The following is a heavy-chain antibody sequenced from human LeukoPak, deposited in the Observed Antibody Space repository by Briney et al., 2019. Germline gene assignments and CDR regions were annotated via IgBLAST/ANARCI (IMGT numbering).Heavy chain of an antibody. D-gene: IGHD3-22*01. CDR3: AATYYYDGSGDY. J-gene: IGHJ4*02. CDR2: ISSTGSNI. V-gene: IGHV3-48*03. Sequence: PGGSLRLSCAASGFTFSRYVMHWVRQAPGKGLEWVSYISSTGSNIYYADSVKGRFTISRDNAKNSLYLLMNSLRTEDTAVYYCAATYYYDGSGDYWGQGTLVTVSS. CDR1: GFTFSRYV.